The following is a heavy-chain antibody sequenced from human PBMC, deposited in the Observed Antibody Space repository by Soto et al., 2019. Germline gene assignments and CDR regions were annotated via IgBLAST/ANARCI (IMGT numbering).Heavy chain of an antibody. CDR2: IYNGGST. D-gene: IGHD3-3*01. CDR1: GGSISSGGYY. J-gene: IGHJ4*02. Sequence: ASETLSLTCTVSGGSISSGGYYWSWIRQHPGKGLEWIGYIYNGGSTYYRPSLESRMHMSLDATRNHYSLRLTSVTAADTAVYFCARAPVGLDTISYFDYWGQGKLVT. CDR3: ARAPVGLDTISYFDY. V-gene: IGHV4-30-4*08.